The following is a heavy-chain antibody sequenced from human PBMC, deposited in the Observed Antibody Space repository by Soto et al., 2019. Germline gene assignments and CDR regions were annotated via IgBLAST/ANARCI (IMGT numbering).Heavy chain of an antibody. V-gene: IGHV4-31*02. CDR1: GASISSGTYY. CDR3: AICPGYNRPTHPRYLYYYVMDV. J-gene: IGHJ6*02. Sequence: SETLSLTCTVSGASISSGTYYWSWIRQHPGEGLEWIGYIYNSGTTYYNPSLKSRFTMSVDTSKNHFSLKVTSLTAADTAVYYCAICPGYNRPTHPRYLYYYVMDVWGPGTTVTVSS. D-gene: IGHD5-18*01. CDR2: IYNSGTT.